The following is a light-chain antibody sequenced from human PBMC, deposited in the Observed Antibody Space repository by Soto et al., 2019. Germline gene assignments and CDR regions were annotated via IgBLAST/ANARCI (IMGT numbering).Light chain of an antibody. CDR3: QQYNNWPRT. CDR2: GAS. Sequence: EMVMTQSPATLSVSPGERATLSCRASQSVSSNLAWYQQKPCQAPRLLIYGASTRATGIPARFSGSGSGTAFTLTISSLQSEDFAVYYCQQYNNWPRTFGQGTKVEIK. CDR1: QSVSSN. V-gene: IGKV3-15*01. J-gene: IGKJ1*01.